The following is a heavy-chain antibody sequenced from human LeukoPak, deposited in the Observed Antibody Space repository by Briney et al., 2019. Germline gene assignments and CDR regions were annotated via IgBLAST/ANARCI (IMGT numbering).Heavy chain of an antibody. J-gene: IGHJ6*02. CDR1: GYTFTGYY. CDR3: ATGTPEGYGMDV. Sequence: ASVKVSCKASGYTFTGYYMHWVRQAPGQGLEWMGRINPNSGGTNYAHNFQGRVTMTRDTSISTAYMELSRLRSDDTAVYYCATGTPEGYGMDVWGQGTTVTVPS. CDR2: INPNSGGT. V-gene: IGHV1-2*06.